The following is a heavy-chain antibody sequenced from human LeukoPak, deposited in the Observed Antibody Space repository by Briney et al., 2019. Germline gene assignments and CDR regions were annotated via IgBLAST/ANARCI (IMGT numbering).Heavy chain of an antibody. Sequence: SQTLSLTCTVSGGSISSGDYYWSWIRQPPGKGLEWIGYIYYSGSTYYNPSLKSRVTISVDTSKNQFSLKLSSVTAADTAVYYCARDPKRDGDYDPTWWDFDLWGRGTLVTVSS. V-gene: IGHV4-30-4*01. CDR3: ARDPKRDGDYDPTWWDFDL. CDR1: GGSISSGDYY. D-gene: IGHD4-17*01. CDR2: IYYSGST. J-gene: IGHJ2*01.